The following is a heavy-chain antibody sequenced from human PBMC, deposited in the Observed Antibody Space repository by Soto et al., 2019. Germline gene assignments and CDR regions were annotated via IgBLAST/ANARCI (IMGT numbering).Heavy chain of an antibody. J-gene: IGHJ5*02. CDR3: ARTLRLLETFRSYWFDP. Sequence: QVQLQESGPGLVKPSQTLSLTCTVSGGSISSGGYYWSWIRQHPGKGLEWIGYIYYSGSTYYNPSLKSRVTISVDTSKNQFSLKLSSVTAADTAVYDCARTLRLLETFRSYWFDPWGQGTLVTVSS. D-gene: IGHD3-22*01. CDR2: IYYSGST. CDR1: GGSISSGGYY. V-gene: IGHV4-31*03.